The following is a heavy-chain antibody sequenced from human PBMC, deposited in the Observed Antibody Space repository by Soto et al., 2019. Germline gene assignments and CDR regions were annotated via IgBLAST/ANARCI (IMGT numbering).Heavy chain of an antibody. CDR1: GFTFNNAG. CDR3: TTYTLSPS. J-gene: IGHJ4*02. D-gene: IGHD2-2*02. Sequence: PGGSLRLSCAASGFTFNNAGVTWVRQAPGKGLEWVGRIRPRSDGGTTDYAAPVKGRFAISRDDSKNMVYLQMDSLKSEDTALYYCTTYTLSPSWGQGTLVTVSS. V-gene: IGHV3-15*07. CDR2: IRPRSDGGTT.